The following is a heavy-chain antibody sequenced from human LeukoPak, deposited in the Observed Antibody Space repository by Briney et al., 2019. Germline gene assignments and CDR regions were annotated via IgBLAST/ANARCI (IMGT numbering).Heavy chain of an antibody. CDR3: AKLTQKGVFVGVIVRSNYFDY. CDR2: ISGSGGST. Sequence: GGSLRLSCAASGVTFSSYAMSWVRQAPGKGLEWVSAISGSGGSTYYADSVKGRFTISRDDSKNTLYLQMNSLRAEDTAVYYCAKLTQKGVFVGVIVRSNYFDYWGQGTLVTVSS. J-gene: IGHJ4*02. D-gene: IGHD3-16*02. CDR1: GVTFSSYA. V-gene: IGHV3-23*01.